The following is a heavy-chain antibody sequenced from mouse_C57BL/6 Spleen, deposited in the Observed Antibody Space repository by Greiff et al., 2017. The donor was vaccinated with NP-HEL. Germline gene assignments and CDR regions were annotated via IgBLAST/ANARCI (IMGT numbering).Heavy chain of an antibody. CDR1: GYTFTSYW. V-gene: IGHV1-72*01. J-gene: IGHJ4*01. D-gene: IGHD1-1*01. CDR3: ARGGVTTVVAKSSDYYAMDY. Sequence: VQLQQPGAELVKPGASVKLSCKASGYTFTSYWMHWVKQRPGRGLEWIGRIDPNSGGTKYNEKFKSKATLTVDKPSSTAYMQLSSLTSEDSAVYYCARGGVTTVVAKSSDYYAMDYWGQGTSVTVSS. CDR2: IDPNSGGT.